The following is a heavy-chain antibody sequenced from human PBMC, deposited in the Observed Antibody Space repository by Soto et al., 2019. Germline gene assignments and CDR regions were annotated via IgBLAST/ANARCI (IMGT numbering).Heavy chain of an antibody. J-gene: IGHJ3*02. Sequence: QVQLVESGGGLVKPGVSLRLSCAASGFTFSDYYMTWIRQAPGKGLEWVSYISSSGTGIYYADSVRGRFTISRDNAKNSLYLQMSSLRAEDTAVYYCARAYSDAFDIWGHGTMVTVSS. CDR1: GFTFSDYY. CDR3: ARAYSDAFDI. V-gene: IGHV3-11*01. D-gene: IGHD2-15*01. CDR2: ISSSGTGI.